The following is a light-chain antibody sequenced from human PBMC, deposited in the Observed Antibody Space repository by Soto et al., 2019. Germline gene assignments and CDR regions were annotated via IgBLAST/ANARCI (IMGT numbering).Light chain of an antibody. CDR3: RSLTSGHTWV. J-gene: IGLJ3*02. Sequence: QSALTQPASVSGSPGQSITISCTGTSSDVGGFNFVSWYQQHPGKAPKVIIYEVTNRPSGVSNRFSGSKSGNTASLTISGLQAEDEADYYCRSLTSGHTWVFGEGTKVTVL. CDR2: EVT. V-gene: IGLV2-14*01. CDR1: SSDVGGFNF.